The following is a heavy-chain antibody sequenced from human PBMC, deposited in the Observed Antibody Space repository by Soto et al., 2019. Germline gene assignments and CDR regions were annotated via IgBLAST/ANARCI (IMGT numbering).Heavy chain of an antibody. CDR3: AWAITPSSSPISSDY. J-gene: IGHJ4*02. CDR1: GFTFSSYG. D-gene: IGHD6-6*01. V-gene: IGHV3-30*03. CDR2: ISYDGSNK. Sequence: GGSLRLSCAASGFTFSSYGMHWVRQAPGKGLEWVAVISYDGSNKYYADSVKGRFAISRDNSKNTLYLQMNSLRAEDTAVYYCAWAITPSSSPISSDYWGQGTLVTVSS.